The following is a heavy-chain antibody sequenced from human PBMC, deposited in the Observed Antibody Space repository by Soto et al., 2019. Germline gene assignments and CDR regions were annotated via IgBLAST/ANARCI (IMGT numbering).Heavy chain of an antibody. V-gene: IGHV4-31*03. J-gene: IGHJ4*02. CDR2: IYYSGLT. D-gene: IGHD5-18*01. CDR1: GGSMRSEGYY. Sequence: PSETLSLTCSVSGGSMRSEGYYWSWIRQHPGKGLEWIGYIYYSGLTDYNPSLKSRLTISVDKSKNEFYLKMRSVTAADTAVFYCGRGGSDSPMAPGYWGQGTLVTVSS. CDR3: GRGGSDSPMAPGY.